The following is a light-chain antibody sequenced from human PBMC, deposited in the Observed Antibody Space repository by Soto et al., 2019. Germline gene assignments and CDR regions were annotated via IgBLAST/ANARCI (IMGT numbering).Light chain of an antibody. Sequence: DIQMTQSPSSLSASIGDSVTITCRASQDIGTYLNWYQHKPGKAPKHLIYAASSLQTGVPSRFTGSGSGTELTLTIDSLQPEDFATYYCQQSYTTPRITFGQGTRLEIK. CDR3: QQSYTTPRIT. V-gene: IGKV1-39*01. CDR1: QDIGTY. J-gene: IGKJ5*01. CDR2: AAS.